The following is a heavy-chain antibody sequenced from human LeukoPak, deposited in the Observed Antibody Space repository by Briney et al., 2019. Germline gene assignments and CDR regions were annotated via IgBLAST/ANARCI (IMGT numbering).Heavy chain of an antibody. J-gene: IGHJ6*02. CDR2: IYQSGRT. CDR1: GDSINSSYW. V-gene: IGHV4-4*02. D-gene: IGHD3-22*01. Sequence: SETLSLTCAVSGDSINSSYWWNWVRQPPGKGLEWIGEIYQSGRTNYDPSLKSRVTISVDESKSQFSLELRSVTAADTAIYYRARVGLSLPYYYNMDVWGQGTKVTVSS. CDR3: ARVGLSLPYYYNMDV.